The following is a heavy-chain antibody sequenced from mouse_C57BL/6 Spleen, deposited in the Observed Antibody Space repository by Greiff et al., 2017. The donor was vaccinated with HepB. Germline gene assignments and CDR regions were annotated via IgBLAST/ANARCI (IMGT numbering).Heavy chain of an antibody. CDR3: ARGLYCNFYAMDY. V-gene: IGHV1-19*01. D-gene: IGHD2-1*01. CDR2: INPYNGGT. CDR1: GYTFTDYY. Sequence: EVQLQQSGPVLVKPGASVKMSCKASGYTFTDYYMNWVKQSHGKSLEWIGVINPYNGGTSYNQKFKGKATLTVDKSSSTAYMELNSLTSEDSAVYYCARGLYCNFYAMDYWGQGTSVTVSS. J-gene: IGHJ4*01.